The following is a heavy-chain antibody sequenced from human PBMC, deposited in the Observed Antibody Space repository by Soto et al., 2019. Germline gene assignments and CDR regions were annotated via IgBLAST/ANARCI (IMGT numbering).Heavy chain of an antibody. CDR3: ASESLTLTQVWYFDL. Sequence: QVQLQESGRGLVKPAETLSLTCTVSVGYISAGVQSWSWISQPPGKGLEWIGHILDTGSTYYNPYLKSRLTLSVDTSPNQFSPRLSSVTAADTAVYYCASESLTLTQVWYFDLWGRGTLVTVSS. V-gene: IGHV4-30-4*01. J-gene: IGHJ2*01. CDR2: ILDTGST. CDR1: VGYISAGVQS. D-gene: IGHD2-21*02.